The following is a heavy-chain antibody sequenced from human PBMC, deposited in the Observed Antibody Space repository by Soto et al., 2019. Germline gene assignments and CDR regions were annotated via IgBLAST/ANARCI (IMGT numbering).Heavy chain of an antibody. CDR2: ITDSSDTV. Sequence: GGSLRLSCVASGFSFSNYNMNWVRQSPGKGLEWVSYITDSSDTVHYADSVRGRFTISRDNAESSLYLQMNSLRDEDTAVYFCARDFGHGYYLDYWGRGTLVTVSS. D-gene: IGHD3-3*01. CDR1: GFSFSNYN. J-gene: IGHJ4*02. CDR3: ARDFGHGYYLDY. V-gene: IGHV3-48*02.